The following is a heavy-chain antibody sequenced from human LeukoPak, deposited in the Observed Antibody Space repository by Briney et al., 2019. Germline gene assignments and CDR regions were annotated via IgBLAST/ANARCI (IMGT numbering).Heavy chain of an antibody. CDR3: ATGIAVASSDY. V-gene: IGHV3-66*01. CDR2: IYSGGST. Sequence: GGSLRLSCAASGFTVSSNYMSWVRQAPGKGLEWVSVIYSGGSTYYADSVKGRFTISRDNSKNTLYLQMNGLRAEDTAVYYCATGIAVASSDYWGQGTLVTVSS. D-gene: IGHD6-19*01. J-gene: IGHJ4*02. CDR1: GFTVSSNY.